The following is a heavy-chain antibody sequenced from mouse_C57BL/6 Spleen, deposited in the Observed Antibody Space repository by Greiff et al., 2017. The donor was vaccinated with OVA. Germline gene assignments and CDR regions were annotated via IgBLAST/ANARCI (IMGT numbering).Heavy chain of an antibody. Sequence: EVKLVESGGGLVKPGGSLKLSCAASGFTFSDYGMHWVRQAPEKGLEWVAYISSGSSTIYYADTVKGRFTISRDNAKNTLFLQMTSLRSEDTAMYYGARPTYEGYPDYAMDYWGQGTSVTVSS. CDR2: ISSGSSTI. CDR3: ARPTYEGYPDYAMDY. D-gene: IGHD2-3*01. CDR1: GFTFSDYG. V-gene: IGHV5-17*01. J-gene: IGHJ4*01.